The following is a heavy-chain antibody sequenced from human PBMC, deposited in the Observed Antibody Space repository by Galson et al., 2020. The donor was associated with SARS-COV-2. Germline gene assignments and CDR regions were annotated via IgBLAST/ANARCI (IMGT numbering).Heavy chain of an antibody. Sequence: ASVKVSCKASGYTFTGYYMHWVRQAPGQGLEWMGWINPNSGGTNYAQKFQGRVTMTRDTSISTAYMELSRLRSDDTAVYYCARGEGKVLGYSSRNWFDPWGQGTLVTVSS. CDR2: INPNSGGT. J-gene: IGHJ5*02. V-gene: IGHV1-2*02. D-gene: IGHD5-18*01. CDR1: GYTFTGYY. CDR3: ARGEGKVLGYSSRNWFDP.